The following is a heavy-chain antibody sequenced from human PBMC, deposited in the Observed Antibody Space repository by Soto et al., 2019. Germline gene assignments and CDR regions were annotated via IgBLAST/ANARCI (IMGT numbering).Heavy chain of an antibody. J-gene: IGHJ4*02. CDR1: GFTFSSYA. Sequence: GSLRLSCAASGFTFSSYAMSWVRQAPGKGLEWVSGIGGSGGSTYYADSVKGRFTISRDNAKSTLYLQMNSLRAEDTAVYYCARDASNSVDSWGQGTLVTVSS. CDR2: IGGSGGST. V-gene: IGHV3-23*01. CDR3: ARDASNSVDS. D-gene: IGHD4-4*01.